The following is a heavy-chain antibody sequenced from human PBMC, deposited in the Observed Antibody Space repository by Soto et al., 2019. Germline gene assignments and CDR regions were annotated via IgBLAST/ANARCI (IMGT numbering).Heavy chain of an antibody. CDR2: VTAFNGDT. CDR1: GYTFSNYG. Sequence: QVLLVQSGAEVKRPGASVKVSCKASGYTFSNYGITWVRQAPGHGLEWLGWVTAFNGDTNYAQNVRGRVTLTTDPSTETSYMERRSWRPGDTAVYYCSGDGGVSFYDYGMVVWGQGTTVIVSS. D-gene: IGHD2-8*02. CDR3: SGDGGVSFYDYGMVV. J-gene: IGHJ6*02. V-gene: IGHV1-18*01.